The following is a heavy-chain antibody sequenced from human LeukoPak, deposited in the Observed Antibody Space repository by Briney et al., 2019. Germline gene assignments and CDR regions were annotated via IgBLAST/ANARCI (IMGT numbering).Heavy chain of an antibody. CDR3: AVTTVTLNTWFDP. J-gene: IGHJ5*02. V-gene: IGHV1-2*06. CDR2: INPNSGGT. D-gene: IGHD4-17*01. CDR1: GYTFTGYY. Sequence: ASVKVSCKASGYTFTGYYMHWVRQAPGQGLEWMGRINPNSGGTNYAQKFQGRVTITADESTSTAYMELSSLRSEDTAVYYCAVTTVTLNTWFDPWGQGTLVTVSS.